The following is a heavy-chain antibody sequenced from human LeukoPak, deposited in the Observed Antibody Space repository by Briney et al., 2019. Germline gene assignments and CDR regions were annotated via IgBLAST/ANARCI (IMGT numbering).Heavy chain of an antibody. CDR1: GYTFTSYY. J-gene: IGHJ1*01. Sequence: ASVKVSCKASGYTFTSYYMHWVRQAPGQGLEWMGIINPSGGSTSYAQKLQGRVTMTTDTSTSTAYMELRSLRSDDTAVYYCARVFGYCSGGSCLYFQHWGQGTLVTVSS. CDR3: ARVFGYCSGGSCLYFQH. V-gene: IGHV1-46*01. D-gene: IGHD2-15*01. CDR2: INPSGGST.